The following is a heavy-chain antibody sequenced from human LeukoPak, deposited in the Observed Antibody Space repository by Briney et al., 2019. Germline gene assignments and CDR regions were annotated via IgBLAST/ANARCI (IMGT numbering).Heavy chain of an antibody. J-gene: IGHJ4*02. CDR3: ARDLDSSGFYPRGYFDY. V-gene: IGHV3-48*01. Sequence: GGSLRLSCAASGFTLSSYSMNWVRQAPGKGLEWVSYISSSSSTIYYADSVKGRFTISRDDAKNSLYLQMNSLRAEDTAVYYCARDLDSSGFYPRGYFDYWGQGTLVTVSS. CDR2: ISSSSSTI. CDR1: GFTLSSYS. D-gene: IGHD3-22*01.